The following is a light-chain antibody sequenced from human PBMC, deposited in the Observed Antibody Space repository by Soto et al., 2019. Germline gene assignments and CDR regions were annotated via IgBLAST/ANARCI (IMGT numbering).Light chain of an antibody. J-gene: IGKJ5*01. CDR1: QSVTNRY. Sequence: EIVLTQSSDTLSLSPGEGATLSCRASQSVTNRYLAWYQHKPGQAPRLLIYGASTRATGIPDRFSGSGFETDFSLTISRLEPEDFAVYFCQQYSTSPPITFGQGTRLEIK. V-gene: IGKV3-20*01. CDR3: QQYSTSPPIT. CDR2: GAS.